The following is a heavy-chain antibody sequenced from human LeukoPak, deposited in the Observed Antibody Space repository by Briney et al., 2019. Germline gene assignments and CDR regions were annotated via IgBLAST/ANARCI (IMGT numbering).Heavy chain of an antibody. V-gene: IGHV1-2*02. CDR3: ARVGTLWFGDATTFGY. CDR1: GYTFTGYY. CDR2: IHPNSGGT. J-gene: IGHJ4*02. Sequence: ASVKVSCKASGYTFTGYYMHWVRQAPGQGLERMGWIHPNSGGTHYAQKYQGRVTMTRDTSISTVYMELSRMSSDDTAVFYCARVGTLWFGDATTFGYWGQGTLVTVSS. D-gene: IGHD3-10*01.